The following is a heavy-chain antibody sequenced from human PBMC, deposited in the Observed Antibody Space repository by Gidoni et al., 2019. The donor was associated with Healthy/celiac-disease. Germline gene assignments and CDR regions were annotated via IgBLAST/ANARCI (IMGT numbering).Heavy chain of an antibody. Sequence: EVQLVESGGGLIQPGGSLRLSCAAAGFTVSSNSMSWVRQAPGKGLEWGSVIYSGGSKYYADSVKGRFTISRDNSKNTLYLQMNSLRAEDTAVYYCARVGMEAAAGIDYFDYWGQGTLVTVSS. V-gene: IGHV3-53*01. CDR1: GFTVSSNS. CDR3: ARVGMEAAAGIDYFDY. J-gene: IGHJ4*02. D-gene: IGHD6-13*01. CDR2: IYSGGSK.